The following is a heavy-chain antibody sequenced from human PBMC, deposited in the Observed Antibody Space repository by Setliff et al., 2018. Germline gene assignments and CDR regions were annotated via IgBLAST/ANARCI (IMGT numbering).Heavy chain of an antibody. V-gene: IGHV3-23*01. CDR1: GFTFTNYA. CDR3: ARDQFRKSGGLYS. D-gene: IGHD2-15*01. Sequence: PGGSLRLSCAASGFTFTNYAMNWVRQAPGKGLEWVSTISGDGDSTYYADSVMGRFTIFRDNSKNTLYLQMSSLRPDDTAMYYCARDQFRKSGGLYSWGQGTLVTVSS. J-gene: IGHJ5*02. CDR2: ISGDGDST.